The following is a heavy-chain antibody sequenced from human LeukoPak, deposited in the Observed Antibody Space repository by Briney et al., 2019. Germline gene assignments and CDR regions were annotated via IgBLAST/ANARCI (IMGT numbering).Heavy chain of an antibody. CDR1: GGSISSYY. Sequence: SETLSLTCTVSGGSISSYYWSWIRQPPGKELEWIGYIYYSGSTNYNPSLKSRVTISVDTSKNQFSLKLSSVTAADTAVYYCAKVGRFGELDSDAEYWGQGTLVTVSS. D-gene: IGHD3-10*01. CDR2: IYYSGST. V-gene: IGHV4-59*01. CDR3: AKVGRFGELDSDAEY. J-gene: IGHJ4*02.